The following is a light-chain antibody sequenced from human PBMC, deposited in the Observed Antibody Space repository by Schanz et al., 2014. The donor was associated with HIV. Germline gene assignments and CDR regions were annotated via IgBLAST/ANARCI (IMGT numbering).Light chain of an antibody. V-gene: IGLV2-8*01. CDR1: SRDIGSYNF. J-gene: IGLJ3*02. Sequence: QSALTQPPSASGSPGQSVTISCTGTSRDIGSYNFVSWYQHHPAEPPKLIIYEVNKRPSGVPNRFSGSKSGNTASLTVSGLQAEDEADYYCCSYAGSSTVVFGGGTQLTVL. CDR2: EVN. CDR3: CSYAGSSTVV.